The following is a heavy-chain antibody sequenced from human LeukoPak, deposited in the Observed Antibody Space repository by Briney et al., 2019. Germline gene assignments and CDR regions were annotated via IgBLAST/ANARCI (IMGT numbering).Heavy chain of an antibody. J-gene: IGHJ5*02. V-gene: IGHV4-34*01. Sequence: SETLSLTCAVYGGSFSGYYWSWIRQPPGKGLEWIGEINHSGSTNYNPSLKSRVTISVDTSKNQFSLKLSSVTAADTAVYYCARRGITTPRGPWGQGTLVTVSS. CDR2: INHSGST. CDR3: ARRGITTPRGP. D-gene: IGHD3-3*01. CDR1: GGSFSGYY.